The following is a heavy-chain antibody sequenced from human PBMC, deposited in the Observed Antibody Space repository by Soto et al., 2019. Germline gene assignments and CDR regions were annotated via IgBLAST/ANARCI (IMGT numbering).Heavy chain of an antibody. CDR2: IGGSTGTI. J-gene: IGHJ5*02. Sequence: AGSLTLSCAASGFTFTNYPMNWVRQAPWKGLEWLSYIGGSTGTIFYADSVKGRFTISRDNAKNSLYLQMNSLRAEDPAVYYCAREGLSSNWLNWFDPWGQGTLVTVCS. D-gene: IGHD6-13*01. CDR3: AREGLSSNWLNWFDP. V-gene: IGHV3-48*01. CDR1: GFTFTNYP.